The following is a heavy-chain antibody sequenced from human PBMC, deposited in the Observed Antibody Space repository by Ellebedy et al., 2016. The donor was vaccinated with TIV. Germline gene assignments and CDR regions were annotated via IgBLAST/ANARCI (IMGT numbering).Heavy chain of an antibody. CDR1: GFTFSSHG. D-gene: IGHD3-10*01. J-gene: IGHJ6*02. CDR3: AREPMVRGVIRRGYAMDV. CDR2: IWYDGSNK. Sequence: GGSLRLSXAAFGFTFSSHGMHWVRQAPGKGLEWVAVIWYDGSNKYYADSVKGRFTISRDNSKNTLYLQMNSLRAEDTAVYYCAREPMVRGVIRRGYAMDVWGQGTTVTVSS. V-gene: IGHV3-33*01.